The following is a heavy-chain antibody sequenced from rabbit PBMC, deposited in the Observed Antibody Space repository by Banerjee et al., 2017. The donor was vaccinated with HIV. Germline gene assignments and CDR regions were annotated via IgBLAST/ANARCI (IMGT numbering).Heavy chain of an antibody. V-gene: IGHV1S45*01. CDR3: ARGGATSSVYYNL. Sequence: QEQLVESGGGLVQPEGSLTLTCTASGFSFSGDYYICWVRQAPGKGLNWIACIYVGSSGTTYYASWAKGRFTISKTSSTTVTLQMTSLTAADTATYFCARGGATSSVYYNLWGPGTLVTVS. CDR1: GFSFSGDYY. CDR2: IYVGSSGTT. D-gene: IGHD1-1*01. J-gene: IGHJ4*01.